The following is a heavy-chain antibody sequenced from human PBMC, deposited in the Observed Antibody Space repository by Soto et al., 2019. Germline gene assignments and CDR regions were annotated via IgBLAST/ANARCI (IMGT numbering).Heavy chain of an antibody. CDR1: GFTFHNYA. CDR3: AKDPYDRLTGYNTWFDP. V-gene: IGHV3-9*01. Sequence: EVQLVESGGGLVQPGRSLRLSCAASGFTFHNYAMHWVRQAPGKGLEWVAGISWNSGNIDFGDSVKGRFTISRDNAKNSLYLQMNSLRPEDTAVYYCAKDPYDRLTGYNTWFDPWGQGTLVTVSS. D-gene: IGHD3-9*01. CDR2: ISWNSGNI. J-gene: IGHJ5*02.